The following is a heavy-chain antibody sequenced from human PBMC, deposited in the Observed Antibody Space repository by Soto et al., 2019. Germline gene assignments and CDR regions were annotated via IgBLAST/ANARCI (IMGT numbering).Heavy chain of an antibody. V-gene: IGHV1-69*04. CDR2: IIPIFGVA. CDR3: ARFDSSGL. CDR1: GDTFNSYA. Sequence: GASGKVSCKASGDTFNSYAVNWVRQAPGQGLEWMGRIIPIFGVANYAQKFQGRVTITADKSTSTAYMELSSLRSEDTAVYYCARFDSSGLWGQGTLVTVS. J-gene: IGHJ4*02. D-gene: IGHD3-22*01.